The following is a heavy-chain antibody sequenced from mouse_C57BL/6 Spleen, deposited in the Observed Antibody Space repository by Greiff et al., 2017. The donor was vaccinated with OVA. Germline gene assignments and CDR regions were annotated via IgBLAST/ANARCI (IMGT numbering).Heavy chain of an antibody. Sequence: QVQLQQPGAELVKPGASVKLSCKASGYTFTSYWMQWVKQRPGQGLEWIGEIDPSDSYTNYNQKFKGKATLTVDTSSSTAYMQLSSLTSEDSAVYYCARRGLYYLDYWGQGTTLTVSS. J-gene: IGHJ2*01. CDR2: IDPSDSYT. CDR3: ARRGLYYLDY. CDR1: GYTFTSYW. V-gene: IGHV1-50*01. D-gene: IGHD1-1*01.